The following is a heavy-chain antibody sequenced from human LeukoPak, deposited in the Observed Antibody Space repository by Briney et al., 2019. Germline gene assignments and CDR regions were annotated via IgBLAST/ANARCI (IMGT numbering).Heavy chain of an antibody. D-gene: IGHD6-13*01. J-gene: IGHJ4*02. CDR1: GFTFSSYA. Sequence: PGGSLRLSCAASGFTFSSYAMSWVRQAPGKGLEWVSAITGCGASKYYADSVKGRFTISRDNSKNTLYLQMNSLRAEDTAVYYCAKGGSSWYYFDYWGQGTLVTASS. CDR3: AKGGSSWYYFDY. V-gene: IGHV3-23*01. CDR2: ITGCGASK.